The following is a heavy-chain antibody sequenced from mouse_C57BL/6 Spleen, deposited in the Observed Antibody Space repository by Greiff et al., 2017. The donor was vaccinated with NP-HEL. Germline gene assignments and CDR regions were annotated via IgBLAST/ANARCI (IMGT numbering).Heavy chain of an antibody. CDR3: ARGHDGNYYAMDY. V-gene: IGHV1-52*01. CDR1: GYTFTSYW. D-gene: IGHD2-3*01. CDR2: IDPSDSET. J-gene: IGHJ4*01. Sequence: QVQLQQPGAELVRPGSSVKLSCKASGYTFTSYWMHWVKQRPIQGLEWIGNIDPSDSETHYNQKFKDKATLTVDKSASTAYMQLSSLTSEDSAVYDCARGHDGNYYAMDYWGQGTSVTVSS.